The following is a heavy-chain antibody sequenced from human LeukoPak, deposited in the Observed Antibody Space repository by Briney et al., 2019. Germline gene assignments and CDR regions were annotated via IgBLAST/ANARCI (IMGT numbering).Heavy chain of an antibody. Sequence: GGSLRLSCAASGFTFTSYTMSWVREAPGKGLEWGSTISGSGGSTDYADSVKGRFTISRDNSKNTVYVQMNSLRAEDTAVYYCAKGSGYSGPPDWGQGTLVTVSA. J-gene: IGHJ4*02. CDR3: AKGSGYSGPPD. CDR1: GFTFTSYT. CDR2: ISGSGGST. V-gene: IGHV3-23*01. D-gene: IGHD5-12*01.